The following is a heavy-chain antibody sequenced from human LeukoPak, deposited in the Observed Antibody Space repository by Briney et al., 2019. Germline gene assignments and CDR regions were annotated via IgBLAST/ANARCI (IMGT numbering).Heavy chain of an antibody. D-gene: IGHD5-18*01. V-gene: IGHV1-2*02. CDR1: GYTFTGYY. CDR2: INPNSGGT. J-gene: IGHJ3*02. Sequence: GASVKVSCKASGYTFTGYYMHWVRQAPGQGLEWMGWINPNSGGTNYAQKFQGRVTMTRDTSISTAYMELSRLRSDDTAVYYCARDVYSYGTAGAFDIWGQGTMVTVSS. CDR3: ARDVYSYGTAGAFDI.